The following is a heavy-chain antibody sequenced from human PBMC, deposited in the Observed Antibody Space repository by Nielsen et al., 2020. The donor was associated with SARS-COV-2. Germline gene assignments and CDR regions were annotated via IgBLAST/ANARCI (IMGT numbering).Heavy chain of an antibody. Sequence: GGSLRLSCAASGFTSSSYWMSWVRQAPGKGLEWVANIKQDGSEKYYVDSVKGRFTISRDNAKNSLYLQMNSLRAEDTAVYYCAREGTAAAIFDYWGQGTLVTVSS. D-gene: IGHD6-13*01. CDR3: AREGTAAAIFDY. V-gene: IGHV3-7*01. CDR2: IKQDGSEK. J-gene: IGHJ4*02. CDR1: GFTSSSYW.